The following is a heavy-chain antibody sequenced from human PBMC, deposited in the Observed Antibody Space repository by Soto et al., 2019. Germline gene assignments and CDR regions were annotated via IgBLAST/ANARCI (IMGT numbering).Heavy chain of an antibody. D-gene: IGHD2-2*01. Sequence: GGSLRLSCAASGFTFSSYGMHWVRQAPGKGLEWVAVIWSDGNNKYYADSVKGRFTISRDNSKNTLYLQMNSLRAEDTALYFCSRGGYCSSTSCRYYYYYGMDVRGQGTTVTVSS. CDR3: SRGGYCSSTSCRYYYYYGMDV. CDR2: IWSDGNNK. CDR1: GFTFSSYG. J-gene: IGHJ6*02. V-gene: IGHV3-33*01.